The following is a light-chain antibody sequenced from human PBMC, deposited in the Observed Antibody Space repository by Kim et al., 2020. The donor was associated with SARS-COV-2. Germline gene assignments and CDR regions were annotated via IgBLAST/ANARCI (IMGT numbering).Light chain of an antibody. CDR3: QQYNNWAHT. J-gene: IGKJ2*01. V-gene: IGKV3-15*01. Sequence: EIVMTQSPATLSVSPGERATLSCRASQSVSSNLAWYQQKPGQAPRLLIYGASTRATGIPARFSGSGSGTEFTLTISSLQSEDFAVYYCQQYNNWAHTFGQGTNLEI. CDR2: GAS. CDR1: QSVSSN.